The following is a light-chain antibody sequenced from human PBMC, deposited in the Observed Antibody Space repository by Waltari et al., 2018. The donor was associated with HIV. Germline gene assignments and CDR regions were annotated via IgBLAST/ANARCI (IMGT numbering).Light chain of an antibody. J-gene: IGLJ3*02. CDR1: GGSISSNY. CDR2: EHN. Sequence: NFMLTQPHSVSESPGKTVTISCTGSGGSISSNYVQWYQQRPGRAPTTVIYEHNQRPSGVPDRFSGSIDSSSNSASLTISGLKTEDEADYYCQSYDSITWVFGGGTKLTVL. V-gene: IGLV6-57*02. CDR3: QSYDSITWV.